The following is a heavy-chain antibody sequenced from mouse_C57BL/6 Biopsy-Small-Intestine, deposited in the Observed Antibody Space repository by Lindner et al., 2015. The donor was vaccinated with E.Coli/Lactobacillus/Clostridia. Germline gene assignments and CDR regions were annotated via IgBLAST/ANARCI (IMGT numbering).Heavy chain of an antibody. V-gene: IGHV1-4*01. D-gene: IGHD3-3*01. CDR3: ARGQEVWSDVLVPAAKAWGWFDP. J-gene: IGHJ3*01. CDR2: IIPIFGAV. CDR1: GDTFSKST. Sequence: SVKVSCKASGDTFSKSTFSWVRQAPGQGLEWMGGIIPIFGAVKYAQKFQDRVTITADESTNIVYMELSSLRSEDTAVYYCARGQEVWSDVLVPAAKAWGWFDPWGQGTLVTVS.